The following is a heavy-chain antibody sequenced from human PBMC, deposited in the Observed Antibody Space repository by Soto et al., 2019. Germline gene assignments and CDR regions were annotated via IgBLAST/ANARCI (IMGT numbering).Heavy chain of an antibody. CDR2: ISYDGSNK. J-gene: IGHJ4*02. V-gene: IGHV3-30*18. Sequence: GSLRLSCAASGFTFSSYGMHWVRQAPGKGLEWVAVISYDGSNKYYADSVKGRFTISRDNSKNTLYLQMNSLRAEDTAVYYCAKGFGSGWYSRHHKGTFDYWGQGTLVTVSS. D-gene: IGHD6-19*01. CDR1: GFTFSSYG. CDR3: AKGFGSGWYSRHHKGTFDY.